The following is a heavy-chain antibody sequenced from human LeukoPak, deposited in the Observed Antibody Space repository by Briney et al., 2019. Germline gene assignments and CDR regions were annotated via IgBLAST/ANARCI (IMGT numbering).Heavy chain of an antibody. CDR3: AKALYSGSYYSNF. J-gene: IGHJ4*02. CDR2: IYSDNT. D-gene: IGHD1-26*01. Sequence: GGSLRLSCTVSGFTVSTNSMSWVRQAPGKGLEWVSFIYSDNTHYSDSVKGRFTISRDNSKNTLYLQMNSLKVEDTAVYYCAKALYSGSYYSNFWGQGTLVTVSS. V-gene: IGHV3-53*01. CDR1: GFTVSTNS.